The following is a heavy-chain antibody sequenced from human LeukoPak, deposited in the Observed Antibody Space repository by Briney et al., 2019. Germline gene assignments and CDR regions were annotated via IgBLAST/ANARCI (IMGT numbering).Heavy chain of an antibody. D-gene: IGHD2-2*03. CDR1: GFTFSSYS. CDR2: ISSSSSYI. V-gene: IGHV3-21*01. J-gene: IGHJ6*02. CDR3: ARDGYCSSTSCHFSMDV. Sequence: GGSLRLSCAASGFTFSSYSMNWVRQAPGKGLEWVSSISSSSSYIYYADSVKGRFTISRDNAKNSLYLQMNSLRAEDTAVYYCARDGYCSSTSCHFSMDVWGQGTTVTVSS.